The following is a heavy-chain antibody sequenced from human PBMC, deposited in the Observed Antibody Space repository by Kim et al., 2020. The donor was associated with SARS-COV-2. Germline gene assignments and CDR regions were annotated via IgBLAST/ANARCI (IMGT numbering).Heavy chain of an antibody. D-gene: IGHD3-3*01. Sequence: SETLSLTCTVSGGSISSGGYYWSWIRQHPGKGLEWIGYIYYSGSTYYNPSLKSRVTISVDTSKNQFSLKLSSVTAADTAVYYCARGRLTIFGVVNSFDYWGQGTLVTVSS. CDR2: IYYSGST. V-gene: IGHV4-31*03. CDR3: ARGRLTIFGVVNSFDY. CDR1: GGSISSGGYY. J-gene: IGHJ4*02.